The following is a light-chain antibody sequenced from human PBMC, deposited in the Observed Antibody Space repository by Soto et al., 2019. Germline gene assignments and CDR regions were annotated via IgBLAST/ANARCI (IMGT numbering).Light chain of an antibody. V-gene: IGKV1-39*01. CDR1: QSSYIY. Sequence: DLQMTQSPSSLSASVGDRVTITCRASQSSYIYLNWYQQKPGKAPKLLIYAASSLQSGVPPRFSGSGSGTDFTLSISSLQPDDVATYYCQQSYSVPITFGQGTRLEIK. CDR3: QQSYSVPIT. CDR2: AAS. J-gene: IGKJ5*01.